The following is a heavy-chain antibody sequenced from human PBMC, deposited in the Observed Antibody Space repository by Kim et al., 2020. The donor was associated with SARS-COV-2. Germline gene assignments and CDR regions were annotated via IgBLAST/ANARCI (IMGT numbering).Heavy chain of an antibody. V-gene: IGHV3-33*06. D-gene: IGHD3-10*01. Sequence: GGSLRLSSAASGFTFSSYGMHWVRQAPGKGLEWVAVIWYDGSNKYYADSVKGRFTISRDNSKNTLYLQLNSLRAEDTAVYYCAKAAPMVRGVTVDYWGQGTLVTVSS. CDR3: AKAAPMVRGVTVDY. CDR2: IWYDGSNK. J-gene: IGHJ4*02. CDR1: GFTFSSYG.